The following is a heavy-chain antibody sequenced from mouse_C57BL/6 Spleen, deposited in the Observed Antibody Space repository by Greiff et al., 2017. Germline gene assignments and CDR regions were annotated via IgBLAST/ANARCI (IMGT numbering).Heavy chain of an antibody. J-gene: IGHJ1*03. CDR2: INPSTGGT. V-gene: IGHV1-42*01. CDR1: GYSFTGYY. CDR3: ARSTYGSSYDWYFDV. Sequence: VQLQQSGPELVKPGASVKISCKASGYSFTGYYMNWVKQSPEKSLEWIGEINPSTGGTTYNQKVKAKATLTVDKSSSTAYMQLKSLTSEDSAVYYCARSTYGSSYDWYFDVWGTGTTVTVSS. D-gene: IGHD1-1*01.